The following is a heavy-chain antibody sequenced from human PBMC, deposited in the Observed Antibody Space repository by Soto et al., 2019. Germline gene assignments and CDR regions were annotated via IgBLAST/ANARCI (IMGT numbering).Heavy chain of an antibody. CDR1: GLTFSYSW. D-gene: IGHD6-19*01. V-gene: IGHV3-15*01. CDR3: TARTGSY. CDR2: IKSKNDGGTI. Sequence: LVLVESGGGLVRPGGSLRLSCAASGLTFSYSWMSWVRQAPGKGLEWVGRIKSKNDGGTIDYATPARGRFTISRDDSSNTLYLQMNSLKTEDTPVYYCTARTGSYWGQGTLVTVSS. J-gene: IGHJ4*02.